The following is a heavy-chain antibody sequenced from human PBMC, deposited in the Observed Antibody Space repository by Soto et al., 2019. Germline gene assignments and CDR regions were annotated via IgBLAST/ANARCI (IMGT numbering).Heavy chain of an antibody. CDR1: GYTFTSYD. J-gene: IGHJ5*02. D-gene: IGHD4-17*01. CDR3: ARGIKYGAYSRWFDP. Sequence: QVQLVQSGAEVKKPGASVKVACKASGYTFTSYDINWVRQATGQGLEYLGWMNPNSGNTGYVQKFQGRVTKTRDTYISTAYMELSSLRSEDSAVYFCARGIKYGAYSRWFDPWGQGTLVTHSS. CDR2: MNPNSGNT. V-gene: IGHV1-8*01.